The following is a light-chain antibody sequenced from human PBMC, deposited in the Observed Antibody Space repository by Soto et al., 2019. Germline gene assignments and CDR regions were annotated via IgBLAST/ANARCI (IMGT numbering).Light chain of an antibody. CDR3: QRYNNRPPLT. Sequence: EIVMTQSPATLSVSPGERATLSCRASQSVSSNLAWYQQKPGQAPRLLIYDASTRATGIPARFSGSGSGTEFILTISRLQSEDFAVYYCQRYNNRPPLTFGGGTKVDIK. CDR2: DAS. J-gene: IGKJ4*01. V-gene: IGKV3-15*01. CDR1: QSVSSN.